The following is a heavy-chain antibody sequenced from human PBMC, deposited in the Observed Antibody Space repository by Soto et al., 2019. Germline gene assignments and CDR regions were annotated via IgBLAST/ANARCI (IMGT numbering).Heavy chain of an antibody. V-gene: IGHV1-18*01. J-gene: IGHJ6*02. CDR1: GYTFTSYG. D-gene: IGHD3-10*01. CDR2: ISAYNGNT. CDR3: ARDPSGGEYDGSGSYIYYYGMDV. Sequence: ASVKVSCKASGYTFTSYGISWVRQAPGQGLEWMGWISAYNGNTNYAQKLQGRVTMTTDTSTSTAYMELRSLRSDDTAVYYCARDPSGGEYDGSGSYIYYYGMDVWGQGTTVTVSS.